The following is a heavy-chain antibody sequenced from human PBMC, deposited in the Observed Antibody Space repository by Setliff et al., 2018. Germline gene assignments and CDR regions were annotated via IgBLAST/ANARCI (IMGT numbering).Heavy chain of an antibody. V-gene: IGHV1-2*02. CDR1: GSSFTGHN. J-gene: IGHJ5*01. Sequence: ASVKVSCKVSGSSFTGHNLHWVRQAPGQGLEWMGWISPDSGDTRSPQQFQGRVTMTRDTSMSTVYMELTRLTSDDTAVYYCARSSSYGMRYWFDSWGQGPLVTVSS. CDR3: ARSSSYGMRYWFDS. D-gene: IGHD2-2*01. CDR2: ISPDSGDT.